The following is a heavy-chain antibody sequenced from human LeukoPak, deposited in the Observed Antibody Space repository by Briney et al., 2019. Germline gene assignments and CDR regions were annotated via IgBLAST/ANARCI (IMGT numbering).Heavy chain of an antibody. V-gene: IGHV4-38-2*02. D-gene: IGHD3-10*01. CDR2: IYHSGST. J-gene: IGHJ4*02. Sequence: SETLSLTCTVSGYSISSGYYWGWIRQPPGKGLEWIGSIYHSGSTYYNPSLKSRVTKSVDTSKNQFSLKLSSVTAADTAVYYCAREGGTPHYYGSGSYARPFDYWGQGTLVTVSS. CDR3: AREGGTPHYYGSGSYARPFDY. CDR1: GYSISSGYY.